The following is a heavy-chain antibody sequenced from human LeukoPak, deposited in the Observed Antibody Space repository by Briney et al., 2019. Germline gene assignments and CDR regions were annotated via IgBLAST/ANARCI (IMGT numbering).Heavy chain of an antibody. CDR1: GFTFRSYW. Sequence: PGGSLRLSCAASGFTFRSYWMSWVRQAPGKGLEWVANIKQDGSEKYYVASVKGRFTISRDNAKNSLYLQMNSLRAEDTAVYFCARDSYYSSDFWGQGTLVTVSS. V-gene: IGHV3-7*05. CDR3: ARDSYYSSDF. J-gene: IGHJ4*02. CDR2: IKQDGSEK. D-gene: IGHD2/OR15-2a*01.